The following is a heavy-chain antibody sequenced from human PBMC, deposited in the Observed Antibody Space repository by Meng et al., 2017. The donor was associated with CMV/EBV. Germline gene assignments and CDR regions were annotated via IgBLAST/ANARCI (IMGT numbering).Heavy chain of an antibody. J-gene: IGHJ6*02. CDR3: ARTRITIFGVVIKARYGMDV. D-gene: IGHD3-3*01. CDR2: ISSSGSTI. Sequence: GESLKISCAASGFTFSSYEMNWVRQAPGKGLEWVSYISSSGSTIYYADSVKGRFTISRDNAKNSLYLQMNSLRAEDTAVYYCARTRITIFGVVIKARYGMDVWGQGTTGTVSS. V-gene: IGHV3-48*03. CDR1: GFTFSSYE.